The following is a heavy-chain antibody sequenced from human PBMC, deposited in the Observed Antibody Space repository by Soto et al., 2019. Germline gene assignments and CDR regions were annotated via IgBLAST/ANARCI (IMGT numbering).Heavy chain of an antibody. V-gene: IGHV3-66*01. D-gene: IGHD6-6*01. CDR2: IYSGGST. CDR3: ARAVGQLAHFDY. J-gene: IGHJ4*02. CDR1: GFTVSSNY. Sequence: EVQLVESGGGLVQPGGSLRLSCAASGFTVSSNYMSWVRQAPGKGLEWVSVIYSGGSTYYADSVMGRFIISRANSKDTLYLQMNSLRAEDTAVYYCARAVGQLAHFDYWGQGTLVTVSS.